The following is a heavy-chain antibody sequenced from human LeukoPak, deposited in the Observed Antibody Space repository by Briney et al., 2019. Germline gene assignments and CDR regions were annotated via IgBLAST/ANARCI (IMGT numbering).Heavy chain of an antibody. J-gene: IGHJ4*02. CDR3: ARAHDYGGPYFDY. CDR1: GFTFSSYA. V-gene: IGHV3-30*14. CDR2: ISYDGSNK. Sequence: RGSLRLSCAASGFTFSSYAMHWVRQAPGKGLEWVAVISYDGSNKYYADSVKGRFTISRDNSKNTLYLQMNSLRAEDTAVYYCARAHDYGGPYFDYWGQGTLVTVSS. D-gene: IGHD4-23*01.